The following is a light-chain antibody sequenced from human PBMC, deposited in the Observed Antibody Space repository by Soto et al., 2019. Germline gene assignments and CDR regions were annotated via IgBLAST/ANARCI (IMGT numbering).Light chain of an antibody. V-gene: IGKV3-11*01. CDR2: DAS. CDR1: QSVISH. J-gene: IGKJ4*01. CDR3: QQRSNWPPT. Sequence: EIVLTQSTATLCLCPGERASLXCRASQSVISHFPWYQQKPGQAPRLLIYDASNRATGSPASFSGSGSGTAFTPTISSLEPEDFAVYYGQQRSNWPPTFGGGTKVDIK.